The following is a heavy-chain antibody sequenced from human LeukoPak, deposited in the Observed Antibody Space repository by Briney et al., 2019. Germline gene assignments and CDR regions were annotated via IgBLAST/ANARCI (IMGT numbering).Heavy chain of an antibody. Sequence: SETLSLTCAVYGGSFSGYCWSWIRQPPGKGLEWIGEINHSGSTNHNPSLKSRVTISVDTSKNQFSLKLSSVTAADTAVYYCAREEAQIVVVPAAMVRWFDPWGQGTLVTVSS. CDR2: INHSGST. J-gene: IGHJ5*02. V-gene: IGHV4-34*01. D-gene: IGHD2-2*01. CDR1: GGSFSGYC. CDR3: AREEAQIVVVPAAMVRWFDP.